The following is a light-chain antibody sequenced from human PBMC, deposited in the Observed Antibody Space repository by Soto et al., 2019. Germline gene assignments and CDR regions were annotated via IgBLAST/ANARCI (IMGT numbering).Light chain of an antibody. V-gene: IGKV3-20*01. CDR3: QQYGSSPRT. CDR2: GAS. CDR1: QSVSSIY. Sequence: EIVLTQSPGTLSLSPMEIATLSFMASQSVSSIYLAWYQQKPGQAPRLLIYGASSRATGIPDRFSGSGSGTDFTLTISRLEPEDFAVYYCQQYGSSPRTFGQGTKVDIK. J-gene: IGKJ1*01.